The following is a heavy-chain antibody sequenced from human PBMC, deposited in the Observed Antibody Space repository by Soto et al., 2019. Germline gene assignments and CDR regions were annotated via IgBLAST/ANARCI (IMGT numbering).Heavy chain of an antibody. CDR1: GFTFSSYA. CDR2: ISGSGGST. CDR3: AKEGEYSSGWDNFDY. J-gene: IGHJ4*02. D-gene: IGHD6-19*01. Sequence: GGSLRLSCAASGFTFSSYAMSWVLQAPGKGLEWVSAISGSGGSTYYADSVKGRFTISRDNSKNTLYLQMNSLRAEDTAVYYCAKEGEYSSGWDNFDYRGQGTLVTVSS. V-gene: IGHV3-23*01.